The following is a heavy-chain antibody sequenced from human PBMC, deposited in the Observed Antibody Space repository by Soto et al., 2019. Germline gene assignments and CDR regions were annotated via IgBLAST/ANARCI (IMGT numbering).Heavy chain of an antibody. CDR3: SGRQSARHNYCGMDV. V-gene: IGHV1-46*01. J-gene: IGHJ6*04. CDR2: INPSGTTT. CDR1: GYTFTSYY. Sequence: QVQLVQSGAEVKKPGASVKASCKASGYTFTSYYMHWVRQAPGQGLEWMGIINPSGTTTDYAQKFQGRVTMTRDTSTSPYYMELGTLRSVGTAVYYCSGRQSARHNYCGMDVWGEGTTVTVSS.